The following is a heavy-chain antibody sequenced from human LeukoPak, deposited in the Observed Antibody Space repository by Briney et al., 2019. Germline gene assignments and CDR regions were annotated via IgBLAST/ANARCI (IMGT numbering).Heavy chain of an antibody. V-gene: IGHV3-7*01. J-gene: IGHJ6*03. D-gene: IGHD6-19*01. CDR3: ARAGYSSGWSNYFYYMDA. CDR2: TKRDGSEK. Sequence: PGGSLRLTCEASGFTFSSYWMSWVRQAPGRGLEWMANTKRDGSEKYYVDSVKGRFTISRDNAKNSLYLQINSVRAEDTAVYFCARAGYSSGWSNYFYYMDAWGTGTTVTVSS. CDR1: GFTFSSYW.